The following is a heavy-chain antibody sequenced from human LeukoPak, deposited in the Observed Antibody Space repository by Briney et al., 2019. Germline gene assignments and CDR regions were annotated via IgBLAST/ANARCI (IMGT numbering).Heavy chain of an antibody. CDR2: IIPIFAKI. CDR3: ARAGSSKTFDY. CDR1: GGTFNKYP. J-gene: IGHJ4*02. V-gene: IGHV1-69*06. Sequence: SVKVSCEAFGGTFNKYPTSWVRQAPGQGFEWLGGIIPIFAKINYAEKFQGRVTIIADTSTNTTYMELTGLRFEDTAIYYCARAGSSKTFDYWGQGTLITVSS. D-gene: IGHD6-13*01.